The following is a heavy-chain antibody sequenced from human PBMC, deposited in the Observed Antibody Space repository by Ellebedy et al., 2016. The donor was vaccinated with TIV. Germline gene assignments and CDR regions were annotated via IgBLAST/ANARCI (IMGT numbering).Heavy chain of an antibody. CDR1: GDSVSSNSAA. CDR2: TYYRSKWYN. J-gene: IGHJ4*02. D-gene: IGHD5-12*01. CDR3: ARDKVATITFPLTFDY. V-gene: IGHV6-1*01. Sequence: SQTLSLTXAISGDSVSSNSAAWNWIRQSPSRGLEWLGRTYYRSKWYNDYAVSVKSRITINPDTSKNQFSLQLNSVTPEDTAVYYCARDKVATITFPLTFDYWGQGTLVTVSS.